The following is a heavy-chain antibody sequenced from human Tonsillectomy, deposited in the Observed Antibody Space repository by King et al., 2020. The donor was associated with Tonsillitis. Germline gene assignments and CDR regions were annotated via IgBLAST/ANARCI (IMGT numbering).Heavy chain of an antibody. D-gene: IGHD2-21*02. CDR1: GGTFSSYA. V-gene: IGHV1-69*19. J-gene: IGHJ3*02. CDR3: ARDQTYCGGDCYSSAFDI. Sequence: QLVQSGAEVKKPGSSVKVSCKASGGTFSSYAISWVRQAPGQGLEWMGGIIPIFGTSNYAQKFQGRVTITADVSTRTAYMELSSLRSEDTAVYFCARDQTYCGGDCYSSAFDIWGQGTMVTVSS. CDR2: IIPIFGTS.